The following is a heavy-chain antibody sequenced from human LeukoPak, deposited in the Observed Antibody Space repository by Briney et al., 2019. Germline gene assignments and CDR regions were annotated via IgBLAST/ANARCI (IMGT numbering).Heavy chain of an antibody. CDR3: AQEGIAVPHLTRGYFNL. V-gene: IGHV3-7*01. D-gene: IGHD6-13*01. J-gene: IGHJ2*01. CDR2: LKGDGSQK. Sequence: PGGSLRLSCVASGFAFNNYWMSWARQAPGKGLEWVANLKGDGSQKYYLDSVNGRFTISRDNAKNSLYLQMNSLRTEDTAVYYCAQEGIAVPHLTRGYFNLWGRGSLVTVSS. CDR1: GFAFNNYW.